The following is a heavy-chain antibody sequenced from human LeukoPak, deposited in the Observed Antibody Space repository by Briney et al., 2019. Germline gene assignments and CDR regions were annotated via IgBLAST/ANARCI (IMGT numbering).Heavy chain of an antibody. D-gene: IGHD1-26*01. CDR1: GFIFDSYG. V-gene: IGHV3-30*03. CDR3: ARDYGSRRFDP. J-gene: IGHJ5*02. CDR2: ISYDGSNK. Sequence: GRSLRLSCAASGFIFDSYGMHWVRQAPGKGLEWVAVISYDGSNKYYADSVKGRFTISRDNSKNTLYLQMNSLRAEDTAVYYCARDYGSRRFDPWGQGTLVTVSS.